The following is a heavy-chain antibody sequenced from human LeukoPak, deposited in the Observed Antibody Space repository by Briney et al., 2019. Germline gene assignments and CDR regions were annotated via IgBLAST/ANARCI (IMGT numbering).Heavy chain of an antibody. CDR3: ARGSSSWYGYYFDY. J-gene: IGHJ4*02. D-gene: IGHD6-13*01. Sequence: GRSLRLSCAASGFTFSSYGMHWVRQAPGKGLEWVAVIWYDGSNKYYADSVKGRFTISRDNAKNSLYLQMNSLRAEDTAVYYCARGSSSWYGYYFDYWGQGTLVTVSS. CDR2: IWYDGSNK. CDR1: GFTFSSYG. V-gene: IGHV3-33*01.